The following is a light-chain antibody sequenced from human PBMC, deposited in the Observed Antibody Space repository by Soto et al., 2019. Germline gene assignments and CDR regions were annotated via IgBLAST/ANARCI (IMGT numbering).Light chain of an antibody. CDR2: GAS. J-gene: IGKJ1*01. V-gene: IGKV3-20*01. CDR1: QSASSSY. Sequence: EIVLTQSPGTLSLSPGERATLSCRASQSASSSYLAWYQQKPGQAPRLLIYGASSRATGIPDRFSGSGSGTDFPLTISRLEPEDFAVYYFQQYSSSPGTFGPGTKVEIK. CDR3: QQYSSSPGT.